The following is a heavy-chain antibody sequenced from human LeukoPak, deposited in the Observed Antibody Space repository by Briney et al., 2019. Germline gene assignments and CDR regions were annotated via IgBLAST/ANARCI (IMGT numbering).Heavy chain of an antibody. CDR3: ARLGYDFSY. J-gene: IGHJ4*02. CDR1: GYSISSGYY. V-gene: IGHV4-38-2*01. Sequence: SETLSLTCAVSGYSISSGYYWGWIRQPPGKGLEWIGSIYHSGSTYYNPSLKSRVTISVDTSKNQFSLKLSSVTAADTAVYYCARLGYDFSYWGQGTLVTVSS. D-gene: IGHD3-3*01. CDR2: IYHSGST.